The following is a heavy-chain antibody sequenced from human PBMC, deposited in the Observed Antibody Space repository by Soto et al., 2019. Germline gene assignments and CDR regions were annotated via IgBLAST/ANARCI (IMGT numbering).Heavy chain of an antibody. CDR3: AKYLADRSTSRGAYAH. J-gene: IGHJ1*01. D-gene: IGHD2-2*01. V-gene: IGHV3-11*01. CDR2: ISSSSTTV. CDR1: GFTLSDYY. Sequence: PGGALRLSCAASGFTLSDYYMSWVRQAPGKGLEWLSYISSSSTTVYYVDSVKGRFTISRDNAKNTLYLQMNSLRAEDTAVYYCAKYLADRSTSRGAYAHWAQGTTVPVSS.